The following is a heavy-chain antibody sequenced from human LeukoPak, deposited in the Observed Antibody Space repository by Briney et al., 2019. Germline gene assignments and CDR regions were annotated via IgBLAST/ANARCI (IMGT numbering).Heavy chain of an antibody. CDR2: IYISGST. V-gene: IGHV4-4*07. CDR3: ARSSFDWLLTPFDY. Sequence: SGTLSLTCTVSGGSISNYYWSWIRQSAGKGLEWIGRIYISGSTNYNPSLKSRVTMSVDTSKNQFSLKLSSVTAADTAVYYCARSSFDWLLTPFDYWGQGTLVTVSS. CDR1: GGSISNYY. D-gene: IGHD3-9*01. J-gene: IGHJ4*02.